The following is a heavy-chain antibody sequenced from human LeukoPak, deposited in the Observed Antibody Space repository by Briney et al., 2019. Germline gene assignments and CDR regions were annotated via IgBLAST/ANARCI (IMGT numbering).Heavy chain of an antibody. CDR2: ISGSGGST. D-gene: IGHD6-13*01. Sequence: GGSLRLSCAASGFTFSNYAMSWVRQAPGKGLEWVSGISGSGGSTYYADSVQGRFTISRDNSKNTLYLQMNSLRAEDTAVYYRAKDWVAAVGYFDYWGQGTLVTVSS. CDR1: GFTFSNYA. V-gene: IGHV3-23*01. CDR3: AKDWVAAVGYFDY. J-gene: IGHJ4*02.